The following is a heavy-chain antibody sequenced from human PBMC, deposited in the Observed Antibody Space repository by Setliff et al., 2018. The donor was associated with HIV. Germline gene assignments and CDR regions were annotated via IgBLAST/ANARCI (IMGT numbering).Heavy chain of an antibody. CDR3: ARDKRDDNFLTSRISSVFDF. D-gene: IGHD1-1*01. CDR2: ISWDGGST. CDR1: GFTFDDYA. J-gene: IGHJ4*02. Sequence: GGSLRLSCAASGFTFDDYAMHWVRQAPGKGLEWVSLISWDGGSTYYADSVKGRFTISRDNSKNSLYLEMSSLTNEDTAFYYCARDKRDDNFLTSRISSVFDFWGEGTLVTVSS. V-gene: IGHV3-43D*04.